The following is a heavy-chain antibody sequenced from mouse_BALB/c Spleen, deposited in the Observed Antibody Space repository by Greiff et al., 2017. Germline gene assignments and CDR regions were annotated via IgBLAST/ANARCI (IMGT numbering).Heavy chain of an antibody. CDR3: ARESPYGNYSFFDY. CDR2: INPDSSTI. D-gene: IGHD2-1*01. V-gene: IGHV4-1*02. Sequence: CKASGFDFSRYWMSWVRQAPGKGLEWIGEINPDSSTINYTPSLKDKFIISRDNAKNTLYLQMSKVRSEDTALYYCARESPYGNYSFFDYWGQGTTLTVSS. CDR1: GFDFSRYW. J-gene: IGHJ2*01.